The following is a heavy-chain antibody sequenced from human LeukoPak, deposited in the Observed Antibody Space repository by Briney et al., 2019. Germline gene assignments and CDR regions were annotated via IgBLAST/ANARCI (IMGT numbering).Heavy chain of an antibody. CDR1: GGTFSSYA. V-gene: IGHV1-69*13. D-gene: IGHD3-9*01. CDR3: ARGTSETYYDILTGYYGSGDWFDP. CDR2: IIPIFGTA. Sequence: SVKVSCKASGGTFSSYAISWVRQAPGQGLEWMGGIIPIFGTANYAQKFQGRVTITADESTSTAYMELSSLRSEDTAVYYCARGTSETYYDILTGYYGSGDWFDPWGQGTLVTVSS. J-gene: IGHJ5*02.